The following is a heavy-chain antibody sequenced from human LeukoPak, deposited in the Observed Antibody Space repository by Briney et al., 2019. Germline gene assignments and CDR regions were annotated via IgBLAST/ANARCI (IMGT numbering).Heavy chain of an antibody. V-gene: IGHV3-23*01. D-gene: IGHD2-2*02. J-gene: IGHJ4*02. CDR2: ISGSGGST. Sequence: PGGSLRLSCAASGFTFSSYAMSWVRQAPGKGLEWVSAISGSGGSTYYADSVKGRFTTSRDNSKNTLYLQMNSLRAEDTAVYYCAKFTLGCSSTSCYTSFDYWGQGTLVTVSS. CDR1: GFTFSSYA. CDR3: AKFTLGCSSTSCYTSFDY.